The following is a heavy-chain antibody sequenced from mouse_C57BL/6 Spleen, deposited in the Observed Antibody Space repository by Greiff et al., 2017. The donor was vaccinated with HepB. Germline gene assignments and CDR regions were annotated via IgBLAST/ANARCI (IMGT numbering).Heavy chain of an antibody. CDR1: GYSITSGYY. D-gene: IGHD2-3*01. Sequence: EVQLQESGPGLVKPSQSLSLTCSVTGYSITSGYYWNWIRQFPGNKLAWMGYISYDGSNNYNPSLKNRISITRDTSKNQFFLKLNSVTTEDTATYYCARDGYYVGDDFDYWGQSTTLTVSS. CDR2: ISYDGSN. CDR3: ARDGYYVGDDFDY. J-gene: IGHJ2*01. V-gene: IGHV3-6*01.